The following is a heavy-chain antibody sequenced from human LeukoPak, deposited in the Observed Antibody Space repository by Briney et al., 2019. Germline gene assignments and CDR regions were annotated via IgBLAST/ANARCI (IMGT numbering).Heavy chain of an antibody. D-gene: IGHD3-9*01. Sequence: SVKVSCKASGYTFTSYYMHWVRQAPGQGLEWMGGIIPIFGTANYAQKFQGRVTITADESTSTAYMELSSLRSEDTAVYYCARDDDILTGLYGMDVWGQGTTVTVSS. CDR1: GYTFTSYY. CDR2: IIPIFGTA. J-gene: IGHJ6*02. CDR3: ARDDDILTGLYGMDV. V-gene: IGHV1-69*13.